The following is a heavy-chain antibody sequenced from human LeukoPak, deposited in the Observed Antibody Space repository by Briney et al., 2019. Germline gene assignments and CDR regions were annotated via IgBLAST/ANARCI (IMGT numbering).Heavy chain of an antibody. J-gene: IGHJ6*04. CDR3: VRSCQGFCFVG. CDR2: IWYDGSKK. V-gene: IGHV3-33*08. D-gene: IGHD4-17*01. CDR1: GISIRSYD. Sequence: QSGRSLSLTCTVSGISIRSYDLNWIRQAPGKGLEWVAVIWYDGSKKYYADFVKGRFTISRANSKKTLSLQMSSLRVEDTAVYYLVRSCQGFCFVGRGEGTTVTVSA.